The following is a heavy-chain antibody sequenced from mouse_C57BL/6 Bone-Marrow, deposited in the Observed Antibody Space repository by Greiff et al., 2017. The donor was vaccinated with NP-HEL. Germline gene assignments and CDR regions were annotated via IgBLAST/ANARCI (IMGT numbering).Heavy chain of an antibody. CDR1: GFNIKDDY. D-gene: IGHD1-1*01. CDR2: IDPENGDT. J-gene: IGHJ4*01. CDR3: TTGGSSPYARDY. V-gene: IGHV14-4*01. Sequence: EVQLVESGAELVRPGASVKLSCTVSGFNIKDDYMHWVKQRPEQGLEWIGWIDPENGDTEYASKFQGKATITADTSSNTAYLQLSSLTSEDTAVYYCTTGGSSPYARDYWGQGTSVTVSS.